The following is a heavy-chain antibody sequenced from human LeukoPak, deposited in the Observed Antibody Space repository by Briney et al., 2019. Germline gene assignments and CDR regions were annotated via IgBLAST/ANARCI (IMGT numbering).Heavy chain of an antibody. V-gene: IGHV5-51*01. CDR3: ARRIAVAGTDYFDY. CDR2: IYPGDSDT. CDR1: GYSFTSYW. D-gene: IGHD6-19*01. J-gene: IGHJ4*02. Sequence: GESLKIPCKGSGYSFTSYWIDWVRQMPGKGLEWMGIIYPGDSDTRYSPSFQGQVTISADKSISTAYVQWSSLKASDTAMYYCARRIAVAGTDYFDYWGQGTLVTVSS.